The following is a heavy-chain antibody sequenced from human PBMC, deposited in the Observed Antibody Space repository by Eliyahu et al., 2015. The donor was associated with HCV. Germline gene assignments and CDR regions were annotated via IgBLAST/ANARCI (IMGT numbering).Heavy chain of an antibody. CDR3: ARTYYYDSSGYYYSNAFDI. CDR1: GFSLSTSGMC. Sequence: QVTLRESGPALVKPTQTLTLTCTFSGFSLSTSGMCVSWIRQPPGKALEWLARIDWDDDKYYSTSLKTRLTISKDTSKNQVVLTMTNMDPVDTATYYCARTYYYDSSGYYYSNAFDIWGQGTMVTVSS. V-gene: IGHV2-70*15. CDR2: IDWDDDK. D-gene: IGHD3-22*01. J-gene: IGHJ3*02.